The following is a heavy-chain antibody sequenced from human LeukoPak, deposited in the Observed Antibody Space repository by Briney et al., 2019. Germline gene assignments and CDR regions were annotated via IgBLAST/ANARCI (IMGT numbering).Heavy chain of an antibody. CDR1: GYTLTELS. J-gene: IGHJ4*02. CDR3: ATNIVGATYFDY. CDR2: FDPEDGET. D-gene: IGHD1-26*01. Sequence: ASVKVSCKVSGYTLTELSMHWVRQAPGKGLEWMGGFDPEDGETIYAQKFQGRVTMTEDTSTDTAYMELSSLRSEDTAVYYCATNIVGATYFDYWGQGTLVTVSS. V-gene: IGHV1-24*01.